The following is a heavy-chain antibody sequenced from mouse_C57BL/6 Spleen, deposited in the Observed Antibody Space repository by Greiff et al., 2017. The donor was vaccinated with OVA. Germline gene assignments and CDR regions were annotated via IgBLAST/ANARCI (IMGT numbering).Heavy chain of an antibody. J-gene: IGHJ1*03. CDR2: ISDGGSYT. D-gene: IGHD2-1*01. V-gene: IGHV5-4*01. CDR1: GFTFSSYA. Sequence: DVHLVESGGGLVKPGGSLKLSCAASGFTFSSYAMSWVRQTPEKRLEWVATISDGGSYTYYPDNVKGRFTISRDNAKNNLYLQMSHLKSEDTAMYYCARDRGGNYGWYFDVWGTGTTVTVSS. CDR3: ARDRGGNYGWYFDV.